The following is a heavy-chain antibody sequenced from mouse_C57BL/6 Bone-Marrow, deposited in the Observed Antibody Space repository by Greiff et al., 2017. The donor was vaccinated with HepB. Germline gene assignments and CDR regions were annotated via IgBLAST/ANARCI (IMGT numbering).Heavy chain of an antibody. Sequence: EVQGVESGGGLVKPGGSLKLSCAASGFTFSDYGMHWVRQAPEKGLEWVAYISSGSSTIYYADTVKGRFTISRDNAKNTLFLQMTSLRSEDTAMYYCARGRPGAYWGQGTLVTVSA. J-gene: IGHJ3*01. V-gene: IGHV5-17*01. CDR3: ARGRPGAY. D-gene: IGHD3-2*02. CDR1: GFTFSDYG. CDR2: ISSGSSTI.